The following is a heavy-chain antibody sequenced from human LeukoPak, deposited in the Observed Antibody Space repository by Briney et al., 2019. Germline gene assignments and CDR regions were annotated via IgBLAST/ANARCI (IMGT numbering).Heavy chain of an antibody. D-gene: IGHD2-15*01. Sequence: GGSLRLSCAASGFTFSSYEMNSVRLAPGKGLEWVSYISSRGSTISYADSVKGRFTISRDNAKNSLFLQMNSVRAEDTAVYYCAGLRVLQNWYFDLWGRGTLVTVSS. CDR3: AGLRVLQNWYFDL. CDR2: ISSRGSTI. J-gene: IGHJ2*01. V-gene: IGHV3-48*03. CDR1: GFTFSSYE.